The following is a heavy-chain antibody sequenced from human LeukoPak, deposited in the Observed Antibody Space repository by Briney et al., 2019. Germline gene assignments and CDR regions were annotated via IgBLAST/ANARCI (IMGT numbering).Heavy chain of an antibody. CDR1: GGSISSYY. J-gene: IGHJ6*03. V-gene: IGHV4-59*08. CDR3: ARHSDYDILTGYFYYYYYYMDV. D-gene: IGHD3-9*01. CDR2: IYYSGST. Sequence: KPSETLSLTCTVSGGSISSYYWSWIRQPPGKGLEWIGYIYYSGSTNYNPSLKSRVTISVDTSKNQFSLKLSSVTAADTAVYYCARHSDYDILTGYFYYYYYYMDVWGKGTTVTISS.